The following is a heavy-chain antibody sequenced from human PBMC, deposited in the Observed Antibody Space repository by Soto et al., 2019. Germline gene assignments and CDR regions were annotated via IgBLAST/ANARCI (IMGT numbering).Heavy chain of an antibody. Sequence: GGSLRLSCAASGFTFSSHAMSWVRQAPGKGLEWVSGINAGDSRTFYADSVKGRFTISRDDPKNTLYLQMNSLRGEDTAVYFCAKEHSRGWYLDSWGQGSLVTASS. CDR3: AKEHSRGWYLDS. CDR1: GFTFSSHA. CDR2: INAGDSRT. J-gene: IGHJ4*02. V-gene: IGHV3-23*01. D-gene: IGHD6-25*01.